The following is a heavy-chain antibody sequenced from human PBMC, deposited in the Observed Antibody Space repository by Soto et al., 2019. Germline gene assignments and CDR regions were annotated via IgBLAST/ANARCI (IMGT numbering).Heavy chain of an antibody. V-gene: IGHV3-23*01. CDR1: GFTFRNYA. J-gene: IGHJ4*02. CDR2: VSNSGGST. CDR3: ANHRGFLVTQYFFDD. D-gene: IGHD3-3*01. Sequence: PGGSLRLSCAASGFTFRNYAMSWVRQAPGKGLEWVASVSNSGGSTYYADSVQGRFTISRDNSKNMLYLQMNSLRAEDTAIYYCANHRGFLVTQYFFDDRGQGTLVTVSS.